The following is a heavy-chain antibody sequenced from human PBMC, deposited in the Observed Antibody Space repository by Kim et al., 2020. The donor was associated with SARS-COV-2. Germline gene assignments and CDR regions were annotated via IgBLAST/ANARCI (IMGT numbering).Heavy chain of an antibody. V-gene: IGHV4-61*02. CDR2: IYTSGST. Sequence: SETLSLTCTVSGGSISSGSYYWSWIRQPAGKGLEWIGRIYTSGSTNYNPSLKSRVTISVDTSKNQFSLKLSSVTAADTAVYYCARDDRLLWFGEGDRYYGMDVWGQGTTVTVSS. D-gene: IGHD3-10*01. CDR3: ARDDRLLWFGEGDRYYGMDV. J-gene: IGHJ6*02. CDR1: GGSISSGSYY.